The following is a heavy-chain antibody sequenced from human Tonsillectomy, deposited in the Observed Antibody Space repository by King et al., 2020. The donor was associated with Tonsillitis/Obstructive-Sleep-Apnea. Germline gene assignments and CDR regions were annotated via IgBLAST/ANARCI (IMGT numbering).Heavy chain of an antibody. CDR3: ARECSNYVRVMDV. CDR1: GFTFSSYW. J-gene: IGHJ6*02. Sequence: VQLVQSGGGLVQPGGSLRLSCAASGFTFSSYWMSWVRQAPGKGLEWVANIKQDGSEKYYVDSVKGRFTISRDNAKNSLYLQMNSMRAEDTAVYYCARECSNYVRVMDVCGQATKFTVSS. D-gene: IGHD4-11*01. V-gene: IGHV3-7*03. CDR2: IKQDGSEK.